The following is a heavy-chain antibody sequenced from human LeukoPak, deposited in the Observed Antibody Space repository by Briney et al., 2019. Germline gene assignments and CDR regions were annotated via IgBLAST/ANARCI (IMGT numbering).Heavy chain of an antibody. CDR2: IWADGSNK. Sequence: GGSLRLSCAASGFTFSSYDMHWVRQAPGKGLEWVAVIWADGSNKYYADSVKGRFTISRDNSKNTLYLQMNSLRTEDTAVYYCAKDSPYNDYWGQGTLVTVSS. D-gene: IGHD1-14*01. CDR1: GFTFSSYD. CDR3: AKDSPYNDY. V-gene: IGHV3-30*02. J-gene: IGHJ4*02.